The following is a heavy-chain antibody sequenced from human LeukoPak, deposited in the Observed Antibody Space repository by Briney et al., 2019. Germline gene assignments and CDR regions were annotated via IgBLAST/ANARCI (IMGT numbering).Heavy chain of an antibody. CDR3: AKSVAIYFYYGLDV. V-gene: IGHV3-23*01. D-gene: IGHD3-3*01. CDR2: ISGSGGST. J-gene: IGHJ6*02. CDR1: GFTFSSYA. Sequence: PGGSLRLSCAASGFTFSSYAMSWVRQTPGKGLERVSAISGSGGSTYYADSVKGRFTISRDNSKNTLFLQMNSLRVEDTAPYYCAKSVAIYFYYGLDVWGQGTTVTVCS.